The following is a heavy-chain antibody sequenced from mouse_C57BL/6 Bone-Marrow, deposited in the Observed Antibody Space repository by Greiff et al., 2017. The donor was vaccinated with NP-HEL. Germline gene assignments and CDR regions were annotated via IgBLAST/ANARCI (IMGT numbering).Heavy chain of an antibody. CDR3: ARELYYSNYGGFAY. Sequence: QVQLQQPGAELVMPGASVKLSCKASGYTFTSYWMHWVKQRPGQGLEWIGEIDPSDSYTNYNQKFKGKSTLTVDKSSSTAYMQLSSLTSEDSAVYYCARELYYSNYGGFAYWGQGTLVTVSA. J-gene: IGHJ3*01. D-gene: IGHD2-5*01. CDR2: IDPSDSYT. CDR1: GYTFTSYW. V-gene: IGHV1-69*01.